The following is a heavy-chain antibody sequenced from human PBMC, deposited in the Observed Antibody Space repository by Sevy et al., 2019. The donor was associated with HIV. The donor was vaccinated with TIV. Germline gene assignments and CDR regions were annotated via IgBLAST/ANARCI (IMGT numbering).Heavy chain of an antibody. D-gene: IGHD2-15*01. CDR3: AKGVVVVAATLRPHYYYYGMDV. V-gene: IGHV3-48*03. CDR2: ISNSGSTI. CDR1: GFTFSSYD. Sequence: GGSLRLSCAASGFTFSSYDMNWVRQAPGKGLEWVSKISNSGSTISYADSVKGRFTISRDNAKNSLNLQMNSLRAEDTAVYYCAKGVVVVAATLRPHYYYYGMDVWGQGTTVTVSS. J-gene: IGHJ6*02.